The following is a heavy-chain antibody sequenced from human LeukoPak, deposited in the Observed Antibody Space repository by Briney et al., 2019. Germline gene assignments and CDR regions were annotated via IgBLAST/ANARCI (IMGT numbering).Heavy chain of an antibody. D-gene: IGHD3-22*01. J-gene: IGHJ1*01. CDR1: GFTVSSNY. CDR2: IYSGGST. CDR3: ARDHYDSSGYLEYFQH. Sequence: GGSLRLSCAASGFTVSSNYMSWVRQAPGKGLEWVSIIYSGGSTYYADSVKGRFTISRDNSKNTLYLQMNSLRAEDTAVYYCARDHYDSSGYLEYFQHWGQGTLVTVSS. V-gene: IGHV3-66*01.